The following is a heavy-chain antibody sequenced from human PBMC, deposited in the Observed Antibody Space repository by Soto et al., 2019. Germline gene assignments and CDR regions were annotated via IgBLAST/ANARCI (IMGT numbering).Heavy chain of an antibody. CDR2: ISGSGGST. V-gene: IGHV3-23*01. J-gene: IGHJ6*02. Sequence: EVQLLESGGGLVQPGGSLRLSCAASGFTFSSYAMSWVRQAPGKGLEWVSSISGSGGSTYYADSTKGRFTISRDNSKNTLYLQMNSLRAEDTAVYYCANFWGNYYYNMDVWGQGTTVTVSS. D-gene: IGHD7-27*01. CDR3: ANFWGNYYYNMDV. CDR1: GFTFSSYA.